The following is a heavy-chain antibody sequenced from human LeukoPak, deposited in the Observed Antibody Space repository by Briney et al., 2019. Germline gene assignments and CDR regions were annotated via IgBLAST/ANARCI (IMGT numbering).Heavy chain of an antibody. D-gene: IGHD3-22*01. Sequence: GGSLRLSCAASGFTFSSYSMNWVPQAPGKGLEWVSSISSSSSYIYYADSVKGRFTISRDNAKNSLYLQMNSLRAEDTAVYYCASWAATYYYDSSGIPPDYWGQGTLVTVSS. CDR2: ISSSSSYI. J-gene: IGHJ4*02. CDR1: GFTFSSYS. CDR3: ASWAATYYYDSSGIPPDY. V-gene: IGHV3-21*01.